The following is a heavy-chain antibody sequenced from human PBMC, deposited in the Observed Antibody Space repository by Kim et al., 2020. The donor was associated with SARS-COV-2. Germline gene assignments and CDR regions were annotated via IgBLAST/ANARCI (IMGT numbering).Heavy chain of an antibody. D-gene: IGHD3-22*01. Sequence: GGSLRLSCAASGFTLRNYLTNWVRQTPGEGLGWGSRIHREGRSTEYVDSGKGRFTISRDNATNTRYLHMNSLRPEDTAVYYCARAGDYDRSGYYGFFHPCGPGALVTVSS. CDR1: GFTLRNYL. CDR2: IHREGRST. V-gene: IGHV3-74*03. J-gene: IGHJ1*01. CDR3: ARAGDYDRSGYYGFFHP.